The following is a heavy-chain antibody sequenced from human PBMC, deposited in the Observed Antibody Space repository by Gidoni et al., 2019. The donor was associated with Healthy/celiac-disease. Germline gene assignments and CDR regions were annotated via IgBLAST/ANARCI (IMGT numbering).Heavy chain of an antibody. CDR3: ARAVAAAGPFDY. CDR2: INPNSGGT. J-gene: IGHJ4*02. Sequence: QVQLVQSGAEVKKPGASVKVSCKASGYPLTGYYIHWVRQAPGQGLEWMGWINPNSGGTNYAQKFQGRVTMTRDTSISTAYMELSRLRSDDTAVYYCARAVAAAGPFDYWGQGTLVTVSS. D-gene: IGHD6-13*01. CDR1: GYPLTGYY. V-gene: IGHV1-2*02.